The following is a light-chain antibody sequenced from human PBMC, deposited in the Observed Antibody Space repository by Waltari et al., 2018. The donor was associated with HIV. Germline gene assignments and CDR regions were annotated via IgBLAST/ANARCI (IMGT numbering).Light chain of an antibody. CDR3: CSYAGNNTLV. CDR1: SSDVRSYNL. Sequence: QSALTQPASVSGSPGQSITISCTGTSSDVRSYNLVSWYQQHPGKPPKFMIYEGTKRPSGVSNRFSGSKSGNTASLTISGLRAEDEADYHCCSYAGNNTLVFGGGTKLTVL. J-gene: IGLJ3*02. V-gene: IGLV2-23*01. CDR2: EGT.